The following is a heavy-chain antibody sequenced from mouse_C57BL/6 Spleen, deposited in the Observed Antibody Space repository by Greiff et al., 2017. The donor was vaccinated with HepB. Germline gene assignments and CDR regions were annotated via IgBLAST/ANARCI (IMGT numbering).Heavy chain of an antibody. CDR3: ARTYSTLYYFDY. Sequence: EVQLQQSGPELVKPGASVKISCKASGYTFTDYYMNWVKQSHGKSLEWIGDINPNNGGTSYNQKFKGKATLTVDKSSSTAYMELRSLTSEDSAVYYCARTYSTLYYFDYWGQGTTLTVSS. CDR1: GYTFTDYY. V-gene: IGHV1-26*01. D-gene: IGHD2-5*01. CDR2: INPNNGGT. J-gene: IGHJ2*01.